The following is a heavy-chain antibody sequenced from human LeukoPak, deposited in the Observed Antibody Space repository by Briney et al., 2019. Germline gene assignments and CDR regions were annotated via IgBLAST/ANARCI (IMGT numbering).Heavy chain of an antibody. J-gene: IGHJ4*02. CDR2: MSSGSSYI. V-gene: IGHV3-21*01. D-gene: IGHD3-10*01. CDR3: ARDRGDYGSGSYYSDY. Sequence: MAGGSLRLSCAASGFTFSNYNMNWVRQAPGKGLEWVSSMSSGSSYIYYADSVKGRFTISRDNAKNSLYLQMNSLRVEDTAVYYCARDRGDYGSGSYYSDYWGQGTLVTVSS. CDR1: GFTFSNYN.